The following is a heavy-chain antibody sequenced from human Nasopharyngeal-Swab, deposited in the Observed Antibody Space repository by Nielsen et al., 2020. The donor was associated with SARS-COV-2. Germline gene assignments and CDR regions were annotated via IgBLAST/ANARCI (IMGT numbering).Heavy chain of an antibody. CDR2: ISSSSSYT. CDR1: GSTFSDYY. D-gene: IGHD3-10*01. V-gene: IGHV3-11*05. Sequence: GESLKISCAASGSTFSDYYMSWIRQAPGKGLEWVSYISSSSSYTNYADSVKGRFTISRDNAKNSLYLQMNSLRAEDTAVYYCARDWRGRYFDYWGQGTLVTVSS. J-gene: IGHJ4*02. CDR3: ARDWRGRYFDY.